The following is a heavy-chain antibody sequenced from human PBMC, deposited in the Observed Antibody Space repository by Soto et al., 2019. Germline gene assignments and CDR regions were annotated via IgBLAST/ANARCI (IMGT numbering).Heavy chain of an antibody. CDR1: GGTFSSYA. D-gene: IGHD2-15*01. Sequence: QVQLVQSGAEVKKPGSSVKVSCKASGGTFSSYAISWVRQAPGQGLEWMGGIIPIFGTANYAQKFQGRVTIPADKSTSTAYMELSSLRSVDTAVSYCASAPGYCSGGSCERYYYYGLDVWGQGTTVTVSS. CDR2: IIPIFGTA. CDR3: ASAPGYCSGGSCERYYYYGLDV. J-gene: IGHJ6*02. V-gene: IGHV1-69*06.